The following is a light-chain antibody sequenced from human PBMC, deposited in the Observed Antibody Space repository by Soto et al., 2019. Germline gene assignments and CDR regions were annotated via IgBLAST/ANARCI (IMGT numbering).Light chain of an antibody. CDR2: GAS. Sequence: EITLTQSPGTLSLSPGERATLSCRASQSVCDYLAWYQQKAGQPPRVLIYGASNRATDIPARFSGSGSGTDFTLTISRLEPEDSAVYYCQQRSKLPRTFGGGTRVEIK. CDR1: QSVCDY. J-gene: IGKJ4*01. CDR3: QQRSKLPRT. V-gene: IGKV3-11*01.